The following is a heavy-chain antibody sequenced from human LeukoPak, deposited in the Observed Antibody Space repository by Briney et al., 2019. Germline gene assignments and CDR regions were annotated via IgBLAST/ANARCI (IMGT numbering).Heavy chain of an antibody. CDR1: GFTFSSYW. Sequence: GGSLRLSCAASGFTFSSYWMSWVRQAPGTGLEWVANIKQDGSDKYYVDSVKGRFTISRDDAKSSLYLQMNSLRVEDTAVYYCARDGYASGSHDYWGQGTLVPVSS. D-gene: IGHD3-10*01. V-gene: IGHV3-7*04. CDR2: IKQDGSDK. J-gene: IGHJ4*02. CDR3: ARDGYASGSHDY.